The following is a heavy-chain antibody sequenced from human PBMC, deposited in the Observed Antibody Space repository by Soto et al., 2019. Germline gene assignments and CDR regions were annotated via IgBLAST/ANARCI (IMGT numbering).Heavy chain of an antibody. CDR2: ISAYNGNT. J-gene: IGHJ6*02. CDR1: GYTFTSYG. D-gene: IGHD3-22*01. V-gene: IGHV1-18*01. Sequence: QVQLVQSGAEVKKPGASVKVSCKASGYTFTSYGISWVRQAPGQGLEWMGWISAYNGNTNYAQKLQGRVTMTTDTSTRTAYSELRSLISDDTAVYYCPKDLKNPRYYYDSSGYYYGGVGVSEYGMDVWGQGTTVTVSS. CDR3: PKDLKNPRYYYDSSGYYYGGVGVSEYGMDV.